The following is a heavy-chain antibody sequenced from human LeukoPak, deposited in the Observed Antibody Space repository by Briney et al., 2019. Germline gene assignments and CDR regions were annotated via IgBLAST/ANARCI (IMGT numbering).Heavy chain of an antibody. D-gene: IGHD3-22*01. CDR3: ARDQGYDRTWPYYFDY. J-gene: IGHJ4*02. Sequence: GGSLRLSCAASGFSFNNYWMAWVRQAPGKGLEWVANINQDGSEKYYVDSVKGRFTISRDNAKNSLSLQMNSLRPEDTAVYYCARDQGYDRTWPYYFDYWGQGTLVTVPP. CDR1: GFSFNNYW. CDR2: INQDGSEK. V-gene: IGHV3-7*01.